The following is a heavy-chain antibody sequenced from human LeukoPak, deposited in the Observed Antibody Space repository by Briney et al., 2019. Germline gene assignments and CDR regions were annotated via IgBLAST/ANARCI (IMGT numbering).Heavy chain of an antibody. CDR3: TTEYYYDSSGCIDY. Sequence: AGGSLRLSCAASGFTFSNAWMSWVRQAPGKGLEWVGRIKSKTDGGTTDYAAPVKGRFTISRGDSKNTLYLQMNSLKTEDTAVYYCTTEYYYDSSGCIDYWGQGTLVTVSS. V-gene: IGHV3-15*01. D-gene: IGHD3-22*01. J-gene: IGHJ4*02. CDR2: IKSKTDGGTT. CDR1: GFTFSNAW.